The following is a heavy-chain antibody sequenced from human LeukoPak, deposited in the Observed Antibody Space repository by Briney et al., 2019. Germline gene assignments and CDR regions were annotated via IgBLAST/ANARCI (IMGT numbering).Heavy chain of an antibody. J-gene: IGHJ4*02. CDR3: ATPGDYGDSSFDY. CDR2: IYYSGST. D-gene: IGHD4-17*01. Sequence: SETLSLTCTVSGGSISSSSYYWGWIRQPPGKGLEWIGSIYYSGSTYYNPSLKSRVTISVDTSKNQFSLKLSSVTAADTAVYYCATPGDYGDSSFDYWGQGTLVTVSS. V-gene: IGHV4-39*07. CDR1: GGSISSSSYY.